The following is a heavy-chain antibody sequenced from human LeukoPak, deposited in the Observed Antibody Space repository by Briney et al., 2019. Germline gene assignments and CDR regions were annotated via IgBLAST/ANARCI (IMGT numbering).Heavy chain of an antibody. CDR1: GGSISSYY. CDR3: ARNYYYGSATYYYFDY. D-gene: IGHD3-10*01. J-gene: IGHJ4*02. Sequence: SETLSLTCTVSGGSISSYYWSWIRQTPGKGLEWIGYIFDTGSTNYNPSLKSRVTMSVDTSKKQFSLRLSSVTAADTAVYYCARNYYYGSATYYYFDYWGQGTLVTVSS. V-gene: IGHV4-59*01. CDR2: IFDTGST.